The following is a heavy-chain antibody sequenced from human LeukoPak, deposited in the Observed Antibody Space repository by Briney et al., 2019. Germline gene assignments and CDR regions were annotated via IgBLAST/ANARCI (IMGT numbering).Heavy chain of an antibody. J-gene: IGHJ1*01. D-gene: IGHD1-26*01. CDR3: ARVKWGPNEYFQH. Sequence: SGTLSLTCAVSGGSISSSNWWSWVRQPPGKGLEWIGEIYHSGSTNYNPSLKSRVTISVDKSKNQFSLKLSSVTAADTAVYYCARVKWGPNEYFQHWGQGTLVTVSS. CDR1: GGSISSSNW. CDR2: IYHSGST. V-gene: IGHV4-4*02.